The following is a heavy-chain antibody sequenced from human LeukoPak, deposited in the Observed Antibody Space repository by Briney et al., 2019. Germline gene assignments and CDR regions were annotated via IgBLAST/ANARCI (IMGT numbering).Heavy chain of an antibody. J-gene: IGHJ4*02. Sequence: GRSLRLSCAASGFTFSSYGMHWVRQAPGKGLEWVAVIWYDGSNKYYADSVKGRFTISRDNSKNTLYLQMNSLRAEDTAVYYCARATYYYDSSGYYYFGYWGQGTLVTVSS. D-gene: IGHD3-22*01. CDR1: GFTFSSYG. CDR3: ARATYYYDSSGYYYFGY. CDR2: IWYDGSNK. V-gene: IGHV3-33*01.